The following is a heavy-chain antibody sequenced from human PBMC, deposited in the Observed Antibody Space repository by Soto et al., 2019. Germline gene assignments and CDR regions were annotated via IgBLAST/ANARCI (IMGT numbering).Heavy chain of an antibody. CDR3: AKALAASGATY. D-gene: IGHD6-13*01. Sequence: AGGSLRLSCAASGFTFSSYAMSWVRQAPGKGLEWVSAISGGGSSTYYADSVKGRFTISRDNSKNTLYLQMNSLRAEDTAVYYCAKALAASGATYWGQGTLVTVSS. V-gene: IGHV3-23*01. CDR2: ISGGGSST. CDR1: GFTFSSYA. J-gene: IGHJ4*02.